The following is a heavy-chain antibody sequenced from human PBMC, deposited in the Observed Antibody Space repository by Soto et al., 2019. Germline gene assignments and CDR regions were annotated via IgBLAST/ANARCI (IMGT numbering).Heavy chain of an antibody. CDR2: IYYRANP. V-gene: IGHV4-59*08. CDR1: GWSSNTYY. J-gene: IGHJ4*02. Sequence: SETLSLTYTVSGWSSNTYYWSWIRQPPGKGLEWIGYIYYRANPNYNPSLKSRVTISQDTSKNQFSLKLSSVTAADTAVYYCARHYGDGYDYVDYWGQGTLVTVSS. D-gene: IGHD5-12*01. CDR3: ARHYGDGYDYVDY.